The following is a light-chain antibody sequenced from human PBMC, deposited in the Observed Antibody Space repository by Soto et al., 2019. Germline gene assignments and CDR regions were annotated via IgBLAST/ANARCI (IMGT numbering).Light chain of an antibody. J-gene: IGKJ2*01. V-gene: IGKV1-39*01. CDR3: QQGYSARYT. CDR1: RSISNY. CDR2: AAS. Sequence: DIQMTQSPSSLSASVGDRVTITCRASRSISNYLNWYQQKPGRPPKLLIYAASGLQSGVPSRFSGRGSGTDFTLIISSLQHEDFATYYCQQGYSARYTFGPGTKLEI.